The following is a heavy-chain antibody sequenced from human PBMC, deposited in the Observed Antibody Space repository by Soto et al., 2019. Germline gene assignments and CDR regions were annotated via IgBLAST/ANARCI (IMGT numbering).Heavy chain of an antibody. Sequence: SETLSLTCAVYGGSFSGYYWSWIRQPPGKGLEWIGEINHSGSTNYNPSLKSRVTISVDTSKNQFSLKLSSVTAADTAVYYCARGQGIFGRWFDPRGQGTLVTVSS. CDR2: INHSGST. CDR3: ARGQGIFGRWFDP. CDR1: GGSFSGYY. J-gene: IGHJ5*02. V-gene: IGHV4-34*01. D-gene: IGHD3-3*01.